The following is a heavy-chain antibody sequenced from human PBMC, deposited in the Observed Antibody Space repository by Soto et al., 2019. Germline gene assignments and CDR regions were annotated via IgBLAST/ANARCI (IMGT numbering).Heavy chain of an antibody. J-gene: IGHJ4*02. CDR3: ARMYSSGSYYFDY. V-gene: IGHV1-2*02. CDR1: GYSFTSYY. Sequence: ASVKVSCKASGYSFTSYYMHWVRQAPGQGLEWMGWINPNSGGTNYAQKFQGRVTMTRDTSISTAYMELSRLRSDDTAVYYCARMYSSGSYYFDYRGQGTLVTVSS. D-gene: IGHD6-19*01. CDR2: INPNSGGT.